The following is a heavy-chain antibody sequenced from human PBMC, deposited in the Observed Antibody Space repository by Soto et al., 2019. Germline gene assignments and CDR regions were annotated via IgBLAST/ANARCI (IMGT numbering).Heavy chain of an antibody. CDR1: GFPFSSYA. V-gene: IGHV3-23*01. J-gene: IGHJ6*02. CDR3: AKRHSDCKGDYNYYGMDV. D-gene: IGHD2-21*02. CDR2: STGTGGCT. Sequence: GGSLRLSCAASGFPFSSYAISWVRQAPVRGLEWVAASTGTGGCTYNLDAVKGRFTVSRDNSKKTVYLQLDGLRAEDTAVYYCAKRHSDCKGDYNYYGMDVWGQGTTVTVSS.